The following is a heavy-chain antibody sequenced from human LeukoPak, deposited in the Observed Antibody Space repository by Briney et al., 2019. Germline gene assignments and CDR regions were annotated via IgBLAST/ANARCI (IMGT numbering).Heavy chain of an antibody. V-gene: IGHV2-5*02. D-gene: IGHD1-26*01. Sequence: CGPTLVNPTQTLTLNSTFSGVSLSTSGVDGGWVRQPPGKALERLALTHRDDDKRYSPSLKSGPTITKDTSKNQVVLTMTNMDPVDTATYSCAHNAYRAYSGSEGAFDIWGQGTMVTVSS. CDR2: THRDDDK. CDR1: GVSLSTSGVD. J-gene: IGHJ3*02. CDR3: AHNAYRAYSGSEGAFDI.